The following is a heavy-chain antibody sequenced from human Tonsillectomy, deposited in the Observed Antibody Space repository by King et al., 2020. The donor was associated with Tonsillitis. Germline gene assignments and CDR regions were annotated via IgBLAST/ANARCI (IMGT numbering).Heavy chain of an antibody. CDR3: AKDNPSPYYDY. V-gene: IGHV3-30*02. CDR1: GFSFSTYG. CDR2: IRSDGSVK. J-gene: IGHJ4*02. Sequence: VQLVESGGGVVQPGGSLRLSCAASGFSFSTYGMHWVRQAPGKGLDWVAFIRSDGSVKYYADSVKGRFTISRDNSKNTLFMQMNSLRAEDTAVYYCAKDNPSPYYDYWGQGTLVTVSS.